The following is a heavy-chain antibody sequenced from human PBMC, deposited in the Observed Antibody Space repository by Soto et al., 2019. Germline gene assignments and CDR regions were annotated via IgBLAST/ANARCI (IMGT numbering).Heavy chain of an antibody. D-gene: IGHD3-10*01. CDR1: GFSLSTKGVS. J-gene: IGHJ4*02. CDR3: PHRGFVIGDFDY. V-gene: IGHV2-5*02. Sequence: QITLKESGPTLVKPTQTLTLTCTFSGFSLSTKGVSVGWIRQPPGKALEWLALIYWDDDKRYSPSLKSRLTITKDTSKNQVVLTLTNMDPVDTATYYCPHRGFVIGDFDYWGQGTLVTVSS. CDR2: IYWDDDK.